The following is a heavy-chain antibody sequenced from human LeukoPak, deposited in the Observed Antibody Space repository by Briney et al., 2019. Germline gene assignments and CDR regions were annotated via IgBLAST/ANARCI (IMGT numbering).Heavy chain of an antibody. CDR2: IYYSGST. D-gene: IGHD2-2*02. CDR1: GGSISSYY. CDR3: ARDAPAGLGYCSSTSCYSYFDY. Sequence: PSETLSLTCSVFGGSISSYYWSWIRQPPGKGLEWIGYIYYSGSTNYNPSLKSRVTISVDTSKNQFSLKLSSVTAADTAVYYCARDAPAGLGYCSSTSCYSYFDYWGQGTLVTVSS. V-gene: IGHV4-59*01. J-gene: IGHJ4*02.